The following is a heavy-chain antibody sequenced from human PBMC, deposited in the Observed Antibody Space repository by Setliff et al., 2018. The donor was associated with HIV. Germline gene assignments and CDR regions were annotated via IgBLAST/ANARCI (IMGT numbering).Heavy chain of an antibody. D-gene: IGHD3-22*01. V-gene: IGHV1-69*04. CDR3: ARDYYDSSGYIFFPGLPDY. CDR2: VIPILGIA. Sequence: SVKVSCKAYGGTFSNYGISWVRQAPGQGLEWMGRVIPILGIANYAQKFQGRVTITADKSTSTAYMEVSRLRSDDTAVYYCARDYYDSSGYIFFPGLPDYWGQGTLVTVSS. CDR1: GGTFSNYG. J-gene: IGHJ4*02.